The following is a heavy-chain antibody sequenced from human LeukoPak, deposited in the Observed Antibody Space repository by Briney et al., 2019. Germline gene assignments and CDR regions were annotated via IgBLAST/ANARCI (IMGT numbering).Heavy chain of an antibody. J-gene: IGHJ5*02. V-gene: IGHV4-31*03. Sequence: SETLSLTCTVSGGSISSGGYYWSWIRQHPGKGLEWIGYIYYSGSTYYNPSLKSRVTISVDTSKNQFSLKLSSVTAADTAVYYCAREGVYDILTGLAWFDPWGQGNLVTVSS. CDR2: IYYSGST. CDR3: AREGVYDILTGLAWFDP. D-gene: IGHD3-9*01. CDR1: GGSISSGGYY.